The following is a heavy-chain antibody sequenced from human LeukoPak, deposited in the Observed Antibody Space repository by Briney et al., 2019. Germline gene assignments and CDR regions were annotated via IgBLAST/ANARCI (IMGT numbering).Heavy chain of an antibody. V-gene: IGHV1-69*13. CDR3: ARTPHLCSSTSCYRGSYYYYYMDV. J-gene: IGHJ6*03. CDR2: IIPIFGTA. D-gene: IGHD2-2*02. CDR1: GGTFSSYA. Sequence: GASVKVSCTASGGTFSSYAISWVRQAPGQGREWMGGIIPIFGTANYAQKFQGRVTITPDESTSTAYMELSSLRSEDTAVYYCARTPHLCSSTSCYRGSYYYYYMDVWGKGTTVTVSS.